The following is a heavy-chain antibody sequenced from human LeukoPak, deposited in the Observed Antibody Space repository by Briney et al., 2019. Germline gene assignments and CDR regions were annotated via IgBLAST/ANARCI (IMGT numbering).Heavy chain of an antibody. Sequence: GGSLRLSCAASGFTFSSYAMSWVRQAPGRGLEWVSAISGSGGSTYYADSVKGRFTISRDNSKNTLYLQMNSLRAEDTAVYYCAKDGGGYSGSYYWYFDLWGRGTLVTVSS. D-gene: IGHD1-26*01. J-gene: IGHJ2*01. CDR3: AKDGGGYSGSYYWYFDL. CDR2: ISGSGGST. V-gene: IGHV3-23*01. CDR1: GFTFSSYA.